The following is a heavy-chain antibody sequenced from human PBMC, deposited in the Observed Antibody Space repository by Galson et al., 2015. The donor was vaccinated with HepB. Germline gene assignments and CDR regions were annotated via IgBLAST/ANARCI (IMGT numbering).Heavy chain of an antibody. CDR1: GFSLSTSGVG. D-gene: IGHD2-2*01. Sequence: PALVKPTQTLTLTCTFSGFSLSTSGVGVGWIRQPPGKALEWLALIYWDDDKRYSPSLKSGLTITKDTSKNQVVLTMTNMDPVDTATDYCAHSRTSRYCSSTSCYRKNWFDPWGQGTLVTVSS. CDR3: AHSRTSRYCSSTSCYRKNWFDP. V-gene: IGHV2-5*02. CDR2: IYWDDDK. J-gene: IGHJ5*02.